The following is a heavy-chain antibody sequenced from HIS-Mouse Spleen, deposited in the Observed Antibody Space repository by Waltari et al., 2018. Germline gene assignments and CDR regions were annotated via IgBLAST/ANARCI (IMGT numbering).Heavy chain of an antibody. V-gene: IGHV4-34*01. CDR2: IKHSGRT. Sequence: QVQLQQWGAGLLKPSETLSLTCAVYGGSFSGYYWSWIRQPPGKGLAWIGEIKHSGRTNYNPSLKSRVTISVDTSKNQFSLKLSSVTAADTAVYYCARGALRGSYYWGEYFQHWGQGTLVTVSS. CDR3: ARGALRGSYYWGEYFQH. D-gene: IGHD1-26*01. CDR1: GGSFSGYY. J-gene: IGHJ1*01.